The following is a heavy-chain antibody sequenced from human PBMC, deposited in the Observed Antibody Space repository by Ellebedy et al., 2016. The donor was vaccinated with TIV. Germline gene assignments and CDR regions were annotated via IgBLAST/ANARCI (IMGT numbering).Heavy chain of an antibody. CDR3: VGFGVFNL. J-gene: IGHJ5*02. D-gene: IGHD3-3*01. CDR2: IGMSSSSS. CDR1: GFNFRTYS. V-gene: IGHV3-48*04. Sequence: GESLKISCIASGFNFRTYSMTWVRQAPGKGLECIAHIGMSSSSSYYADSVKGRFTISRENAKNALFLQMDGLRVDDSAVYYCVGFGVFNLWGQGAPVTVSS.